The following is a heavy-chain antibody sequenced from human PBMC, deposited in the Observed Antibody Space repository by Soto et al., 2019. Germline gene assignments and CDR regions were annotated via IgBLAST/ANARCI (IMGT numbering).Heavy chain of an antibody. V-gene: IGHV3-33*01. Sequence: QVQVVESGGGVVQPGRSLRLYCAASGFTFSSFGMHWVSQAPGKGLEWVSLIWYDGSKKSYGDSVKGRFTISRDNSRNTVYLQMTSLRADDTAVYYCARDASYYSLWSGYYPSRNGMDVWGQGTTVTVSS. CDR1: GFTFSSFG. D-gene: IGHD3-3*01. CDR3: ARDASYYSLWSGYYPSRNGMDV. J-gene: IGHJ6*02. CDR2: IWYDGSKK.